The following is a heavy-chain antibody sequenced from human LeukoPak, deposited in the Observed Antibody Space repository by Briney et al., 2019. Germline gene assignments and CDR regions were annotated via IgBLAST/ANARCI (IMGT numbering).Heavy chain of an antibody. V-gene: IGHV3-23*01. CDR1: GFTFSSYA. J-gene: IGHJ3*02. D-gene: IGHD3-10*01. CDR2: ISGSDGST. Sequence: PGGSLRLSCAASGFTFSSYAMSWVRQAPGKGLEGVSAISGSDGSTYYADSVKGRFITSRDNAKNSLYLQMNSLRAEDTALYYCARDLTYYYGTGWDAFDILGQGTVVTVSS. CDR3: ARDLTYYYGTGWDAFDI.